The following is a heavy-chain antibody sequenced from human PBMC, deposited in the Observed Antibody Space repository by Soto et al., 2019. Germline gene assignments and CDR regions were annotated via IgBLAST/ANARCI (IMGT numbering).Heavy chain of an antibody. CDR3: ARDRVESGYPEYFQH. Sequence: GGSLRLSCAASGFTVSSNYMSWVRQAPGKGLEWVSVIYSGGSTYYADSVKGRFTISRDNSKSTLYLQMNSLRAEDTAVYYCARDRVESGYPEYFQHWGQGTLVTVS. CDR1: GFTVSSNY. V-gene: IGHV3-53*01. J-gene: IGHJ1*01. CDR2: IYSGGST. D-gene: IGHD3-22*01.